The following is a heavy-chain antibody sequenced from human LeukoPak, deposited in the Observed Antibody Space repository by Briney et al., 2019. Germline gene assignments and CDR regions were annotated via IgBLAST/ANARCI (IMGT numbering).Heavy chain of an antibody. D-gene: IGHD1-26*01. CDR2: ISGSGGST. Sequence: GGSLRLXCAASGFTFSSYAMNWVSQVPGKGLEWFSAISGSGGSTYYADSVKGRFTISRDNSKNTLSLQMNGLRADDTAVYYCPKASTFSGSPVDYWGQGTLVTVSS. CDR3: PKASTFSGSPVDY. CDR1: GFTFSSYA. V-gene: IGHV3-23*01. J-gene: IGHJ4*02.